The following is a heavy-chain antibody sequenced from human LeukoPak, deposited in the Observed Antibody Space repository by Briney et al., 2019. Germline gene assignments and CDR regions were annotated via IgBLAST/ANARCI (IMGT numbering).Heavy chain of an antibody. D-gene: IGHD5-18*01. CDR2: IYYSGST. Sequence: SETLSLTCTVSGGSISSYYWSWIRQPPGKGLEWIGYIYYSGSTNYNPSLKSQITISVDTSKNQFSLKLSSVTAADTAVYYCAGNTAMVQYYFDYWGQGTQVTVSS. J-gene: IGHJ4*02. V-gene: IGHV4-59*01. CDR1: GGSISSYY. CDR3: AGNTAMVQYYFDY.